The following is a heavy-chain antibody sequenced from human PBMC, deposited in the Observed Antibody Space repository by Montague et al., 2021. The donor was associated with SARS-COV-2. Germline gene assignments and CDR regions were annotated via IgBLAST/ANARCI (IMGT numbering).Heavy chain of an antibody. V-gene: IGHV4-39*01. CDR3: ARHVYDILTGYYTYWYFDL. CDR1: GGSISSSSYY. Sequence: SETLSLTCTVSGGSISSSSYYWGWIRQPPRKGLEWIGSIYYSGSTYYNPSLKSRVTISVDTSKNQFSLKLSSVTAADTAVYYCARHVYDILTGYYTYWYFDLWGRGTLVTVSS. CDR2: IYYSGST. J-gene: IGHJ2*01. D-gene: IGHD3-9*01.